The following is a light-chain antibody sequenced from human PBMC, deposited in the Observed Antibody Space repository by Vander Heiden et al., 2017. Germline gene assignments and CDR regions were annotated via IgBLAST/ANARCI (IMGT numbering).Light chain of an antibody. CDR3: SSYATNNALVI. J-gene: IGLJ2*01. CDR1: NNDVAAFDY. CDR2: EVS. Sequence: QSVLTQPASVSGSPGQSITISCTGSNNDVAAFDYVSWYRQHPGKAPKLMIYEVSNRPSGVSYRFSGSKSGNTASLTISGLQAEDEGDYYCSSYATNNALVIFGGGTKLTVL. V-gene: IGLV2-14*01.